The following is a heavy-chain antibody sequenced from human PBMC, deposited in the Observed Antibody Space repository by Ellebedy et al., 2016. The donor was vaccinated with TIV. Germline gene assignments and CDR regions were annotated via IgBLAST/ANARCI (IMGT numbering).Heavy chain of an antibody. CDR2: IIPIFGTA. Sequence: AASVKVSCKASGGTFSSYAISWVRQAPGQGLEWMGGIIPIFGTANYAQKFQGRVTITADESTSTAYMELSSLRSEDTAVYYCARVVSGGDIVATTYYYYYGMDVWGQGTTVTVSS. D-gene: IGHD5-12*01. J-gene: IGHJ6*02. V-gene: IGHV1-69*13. CDR1: GGTFSSYA. CDR3: ARVVSGGDIVATTYYYYYGMDV.